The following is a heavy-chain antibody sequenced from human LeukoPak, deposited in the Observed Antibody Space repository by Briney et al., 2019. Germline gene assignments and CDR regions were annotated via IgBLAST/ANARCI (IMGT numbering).Heavy chain of an antibody. CDR1: GFTFSSYS. J-gene: IGHJ6*04. CDR2: ITRSSYI. V-gene: IGHV3-21*01. D-gene: IGHD3-10*02. CDR3: AELGITMIGGV. Sequence: GGSLRLSCAASGFTFSSYSMNWVRQAPGKGLEWVSSITRSSYIYYADSMKGRFTVSRDNAKNSLYLQMNSLRAEDTAVYYCAELGITMIGGVWGKGTTVTISS.